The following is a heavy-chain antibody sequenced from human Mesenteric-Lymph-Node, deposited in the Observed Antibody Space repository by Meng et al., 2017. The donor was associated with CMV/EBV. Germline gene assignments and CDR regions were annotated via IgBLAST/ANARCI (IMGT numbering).Heavy chain of an antibody. V-gene: IGHV1-69*05. CDR3: AREGVDFWSGYHYGMGV. CDR2: IIPIFGTA. CDR1: GGTFSSYA. J-gene: IGHJ6*02. Sequence: SVKVSCKASGGTFSSYAISWVRQAPGQGLEWMGGIIPIFGTANYAQKFQGRVTITTDESTSTAYMELSSLRSEDTAVYYCAREGVDFWSGYHYGMGVWGQGTTVTVSS. D-gene: IGHD3-3*01.